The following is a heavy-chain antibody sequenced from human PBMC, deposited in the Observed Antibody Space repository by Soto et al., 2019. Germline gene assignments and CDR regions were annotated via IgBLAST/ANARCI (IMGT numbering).Heavy chain of an antibody. D-gene: IGHD5-18*01. J-gene: IGHJ4*02. CDR1: GFTFSSYG. CDR3: AKGNPDTAMDPAPFDY. V-gene: IGHV3-30*18. CDR2: ISYDGSNK. Sequence: QVQLVESGGGVVQPGRSLRLSCAASGFTFSSYGMHWVRQAPGKGLEWVAVISYDGSNKYYADSVKGRFTISRDNSKNTLYLQMNSLRAADTAVYYCAKGNPDTAMDPAPFDYWGQGTLVTVSS.